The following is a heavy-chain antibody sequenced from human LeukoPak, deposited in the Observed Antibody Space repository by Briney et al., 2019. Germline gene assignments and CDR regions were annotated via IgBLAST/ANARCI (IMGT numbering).Heavy chain of an antibody. CDR1: GFTFSSYG. J-gene: IGHJ4*02. V-gene: IGHV3-30*18. CDR3: AKDSSFFDY. CDR2: ISYDGSNK. Sequence: GGSLRLSCAASGFTFSSYGMHWVRQAPGKGLEWVAVISYDGSNKNYADSVKGRFTISRDNSNNTAYLQMNRLRAEDTAVYYCAKDSSFFDYWGQGTLVTVSS.